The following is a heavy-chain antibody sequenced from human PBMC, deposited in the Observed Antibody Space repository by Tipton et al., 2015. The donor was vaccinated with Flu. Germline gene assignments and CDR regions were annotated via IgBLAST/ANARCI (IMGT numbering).Heavy chain of an antibody. V-gene: IGHV4-59*12. D-gene: IGHD7-27*01. J-gene: IGHJ3*02. CDR3: ARDGKDTGDDLASFDI. CDR2: VHYSENT. Sequence: TLSLTCTVSGGSISNYYWSWIRQPPGKGLEWIGYVHYSENTSYNPSLKSRGTMSLDTSKNQFSLKLSSVTAADTAVYYCARDGKDTGDDLASFDIWGQGTMVTVSS. CDR1: GGSISNYY.